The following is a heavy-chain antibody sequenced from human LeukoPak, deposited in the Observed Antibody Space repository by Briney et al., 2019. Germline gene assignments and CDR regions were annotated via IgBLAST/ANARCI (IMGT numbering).Heavy chain of an antibody. V-gene: IGHV4-34*01. D-gene: IGHD6-13*01. J-gene: IGHJ4*02. CDR2: INHSGST. CDR1: GGSFSGYY. CDR3: ARRGRQQQLPWAWGYFDY. Sequence: SETLSLTCAVYGGSFSGYYLSWIRQPPGKGLEWIGEINHSGSTNYNPSLKSRVTISVDTSKNQFSLKLSSVTAADTAVYYCARRGRQQQLPWAWGYFDYWGQGTLVTVSS.